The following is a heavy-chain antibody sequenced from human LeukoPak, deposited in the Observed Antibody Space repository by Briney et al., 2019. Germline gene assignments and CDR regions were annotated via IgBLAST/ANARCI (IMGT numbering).Heavy chain of an antibody. CDR2: IIPIFGTA. J-gene: IGHJ4*02. D-gene: IGHD6-25*01. CDR1: GGTFRSYA. V-gene: IGHV1-69*05. CDR3: ARSRAATDY. Sequence: ASVKVSCKASGGTFRSYAISWVRQAPGQGLEWMGGIIPIFGTANYAQKFQGRVTMTRDTSISTAYMELSRLRSDDTAVYYCARSRAATDYWGQGTLVTVSS.